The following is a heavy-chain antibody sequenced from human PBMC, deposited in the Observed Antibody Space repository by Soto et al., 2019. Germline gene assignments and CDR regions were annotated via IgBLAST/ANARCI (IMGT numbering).Heavy chain of an antibody. Sequence: QVQLVESGGGVVQPGRSLSLSCAASGFTFSSYGIHWVRQAPGKGLEWVAVIWSDGSNKYYADSVKGRFTISRDNTKNTLYLQMHSLRAEDTAVYYCAREVLVRGIKYHAMDVWGQGTTVTVSS. CDR3: AREVLVRGIKYHAMDV. D-gene: IGHD3-10*01. CDR2: IWSDGSNK. CDR1: GFTFSSYG. J-gene: IGHJ6*02. V-gene: IGHV3-33*01.